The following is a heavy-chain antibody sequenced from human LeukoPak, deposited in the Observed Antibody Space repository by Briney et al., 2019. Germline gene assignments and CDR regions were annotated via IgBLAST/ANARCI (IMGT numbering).Heavy chain of an antibody. D-gene: IGHD4-17*01. Sequence: PGGSLRLSCAASGFSFSTYAMSWVRQAPGKGLEWVSAISGSGGSTYYADSVKGRFTISRDNSKNTLYLQMNSLRAEDTAVYYCAKTVTTLGYFQHWGQGTLVTVSS. J-gene: IGHJ1*01. CDR2: ISGSGGST. V-gene: IGHV3-23*01. CDR3: AKTVTTLGYFQH. CDR1: GFSFSTYA.